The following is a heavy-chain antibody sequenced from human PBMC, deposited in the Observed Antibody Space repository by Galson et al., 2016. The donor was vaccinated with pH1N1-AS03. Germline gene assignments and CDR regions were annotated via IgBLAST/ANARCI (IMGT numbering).Heavy chain of an antibody. V-gene: IGHV1-69*13. D-gene: IGHD1-14*01. CDR3: AGVGPGIVSANAH. J-gene: IGHJ1*01. Sequence: SVKVSCKASGDSFSSYAFTWVRLAPGQGLEWMGGIIPIFGKPQYAQKFQGRVTITADESTTTVYMDLYSLISDDTAIYYCAGVGPGIVSANAHWGRGTLGTVSS. CDR2: IIPIFGKP. CDR1: GDSFSSYA.